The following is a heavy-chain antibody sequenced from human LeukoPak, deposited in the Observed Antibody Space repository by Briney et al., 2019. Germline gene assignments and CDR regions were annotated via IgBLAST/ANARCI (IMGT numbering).Heavy chain of an antibody. Sequence: PGGSLRLSCAASGFTFSSYAMSWVRQAPGKGLEWVSAISGSGATTYYADSVKGRFTISRDNSKDTLYLQMNSLRAEDTAVYYCASDSGNHWNYADYFDYWGQGTLVTVSS. CDR1: GFTFSSYA. V-gene: IGHV3-23*01. D-gene: IGHD1-7*01. CDR2: ISGSGATT. J-gene: IGHJ4*02. CDR3: ASDSGNHWNYADYFDY.